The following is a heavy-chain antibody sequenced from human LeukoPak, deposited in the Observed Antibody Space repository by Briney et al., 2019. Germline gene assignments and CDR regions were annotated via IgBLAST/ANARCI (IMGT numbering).Heavy chain of an antibody. V-gene: IGHV4-59*08. CDR2: IYYSGST. Sequence: PSETLSLTCTVSGGSISSYYWSWIRQPPGKGLEWIGYIYYSGSTSYNPSLKSRVTISVDTSKNQFSLKLSSVTAADTAVYYCARLRMDTAMGDYHYYGMDVWGQGTTVTVSS. D-gene: IGHD5-18*01. CDR1: GGSISSYY. CDR3: ARLRMDTAMGDYHYYGMDV. J-gene: IGHJ6*02.